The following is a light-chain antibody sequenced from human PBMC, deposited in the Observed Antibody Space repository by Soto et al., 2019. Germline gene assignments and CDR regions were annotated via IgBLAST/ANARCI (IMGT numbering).Light chain of an antibody. Sequence: PVTKCPSSLSPSVGYRLAITCRALQGIRNDLGWYQQKPGKAPELLIYAASSLQSGVPSRFSGSGSGTDFTLTISSLQPEDFATYYCLQDYNYPLTFGGGTKVDIK. CDR1: QGIRND. J-gene: IGKJ4*01. V-gene: IGKV1-6*01. CDR2: AAS. CDR3: LQDYNYPLT.